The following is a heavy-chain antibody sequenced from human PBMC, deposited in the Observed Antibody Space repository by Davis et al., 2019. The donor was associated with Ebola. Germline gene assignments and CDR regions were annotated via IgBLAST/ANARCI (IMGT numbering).Heavy chain of an antibody. V-gene: IGHV3-72*01. CDR2: IRNKAKRYTT. CDR1: GFSFSDHY. CDR3: ARAASYRNYYYMDV. J-gene: IGHJ6*03. D-gene: IGHD3-10*01. Sequence: PGGSLRLSCAASGFSFSDHYMDWVRQAPGKGLEWVGRIRNKAKRYTTEYAASVKGRFSISRDDSKNSLYLQMNSLKTEDTAVYHCARAASYRNYYYMDVWGKGTTVTVSS.